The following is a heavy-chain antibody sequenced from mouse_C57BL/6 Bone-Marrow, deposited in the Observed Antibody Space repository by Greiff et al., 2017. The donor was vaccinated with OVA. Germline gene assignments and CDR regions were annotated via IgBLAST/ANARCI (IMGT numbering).Heavy chain of an antibody. CDR2: IRNKANGYTT. D-gene: IGHD1-1*01. CDR1: GFTFTDYY. J-gene: IGHJ3*01. Sequence: EVHLVESGGGLVQPGGSLSLSCAASGFTFTDYYMSWVRQPPGKALEWLGFIRNKANGYTTEYSASVKGRFTISRDNSQSILYLQMNALRAEDSAAYYCARWGYGSSLAYWGQGTLVTVSA. CDR3: ARWGYGSSLAY. V-gene: IGHV7-3*01.